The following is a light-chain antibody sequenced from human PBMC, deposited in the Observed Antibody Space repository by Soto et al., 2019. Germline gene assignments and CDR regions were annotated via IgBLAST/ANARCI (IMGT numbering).Light chain of an antibody. Sequence: EIVLTQSPGTLSLSPGERATLSCRASQSVSSSYSAWYQQKPGQAPRLIIYGASDRATGIPDRFSGSGSGTDFTLTISRLEPEDFAVYYCQQYGSSPYTFGQGTKLEIK. J-gene: IGKJ2*01. CDR3: QQYGSSPYT. CDR2: GAS. CDR1: QSVSSSY. V-gene: IGKV3-20*01.